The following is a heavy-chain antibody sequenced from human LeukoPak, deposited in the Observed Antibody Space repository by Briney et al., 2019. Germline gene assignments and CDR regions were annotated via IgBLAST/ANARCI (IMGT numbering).Heavy chain of an antibody. D-gene: IGHD6-19*01. V-gene: IGHV1-2*02. CDR2: INPNSGGT. CDR3: ARAGYSSGWYRGYDAFDI. J-gene: IGHJ3*02. Sequence: ASVKVSYKASGYTFTGYYMHWVRQAPGQGLEWMGWINPNSGGTNYAQKFQGRVTMTRDTSISTAYMELSRLRSDDTAVYYCARAGYSSGWYRGYDAFDIWGQGTMVTVSS. CDR1: GYTFTGYY.